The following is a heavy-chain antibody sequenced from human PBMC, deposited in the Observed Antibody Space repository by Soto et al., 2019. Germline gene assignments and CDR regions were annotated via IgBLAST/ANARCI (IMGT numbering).Heavy chain of an antibody. CDR2: ISSSGSTI. J-gene: IGHJ3*02. Sequence: PGGSLRLSCAASGFTFSDYYMGWIRQAPGKGLEWVSYISSSGSTIYYADSVKGRFTISRDNAKNSLYLQMNSLRAEDTAVYYCARASGWYKKGAFDIWGQGTMVTVSS. CDR3: ARASGWYKKGAFDI. D-gene: IGHD6-19*01. V-gene: IGHV3-11*01. CDR1: GFTFSDYY.